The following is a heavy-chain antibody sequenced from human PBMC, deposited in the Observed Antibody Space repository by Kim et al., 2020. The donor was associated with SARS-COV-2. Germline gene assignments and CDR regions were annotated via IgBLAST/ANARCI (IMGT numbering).Heavy chain of an antibody. J-gene: IGHJ3*02. D-gene: IGHD1-7*01. CDR3: VRENYWAFDI. CDR1: GFTLSLYS. V-gene: IGHV3-48*04. CDR2: ISDVSTTT. Sequence: GGSLRLSCATSGFTLSLYSMNWVRQAPGKGLEWVSHISDVSTTTKYADSVKGRCTISRDNTKNSLYLQMNGLRAEDTAVYYCVRENYWAFDIWGQGTMVT.